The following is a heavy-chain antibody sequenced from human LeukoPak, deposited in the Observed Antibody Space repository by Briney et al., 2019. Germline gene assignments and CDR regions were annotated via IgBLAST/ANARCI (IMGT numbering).Heavy chain of an antibody. V-gene: IGHV4-61*02. Sequence: SETLSLTCTVSGGSISSGSYYWSWIRQPAGKGLEWIGRIYTSGSTNYNPSLKSRVIISVDTSKNQFSLKLSSVTAADTAVYYCARAHSGVDTSMTPHYYYYYMDAWGKGTTVTISS. J-gene: IGHJ6*03. CDR1: GGSISSGSYY. D-gene: IGHD5-18*01. CDR3: ARAHSGVDTSMTPHYYYYYMDA. CDR2: IYTSGST.